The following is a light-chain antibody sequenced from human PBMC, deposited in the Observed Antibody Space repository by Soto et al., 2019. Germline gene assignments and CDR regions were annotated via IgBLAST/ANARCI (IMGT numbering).Light chain of an antibody. Sequence: DILMTQSPSSLSASVGDRVTITCRASQRISGSLNWYQQKPGKAPKLLIYGASTLHSGVPSRFSVSESGTDFTLAISSLQPEDFATYYCQQTYRSSYTFGQGTRLEIK. CDR2: GAS. CDR3: QQTYRSSYT. J-gene: IGKJ5*01. V-gene: IGKV1-39*01. CDR1: QRISGS.